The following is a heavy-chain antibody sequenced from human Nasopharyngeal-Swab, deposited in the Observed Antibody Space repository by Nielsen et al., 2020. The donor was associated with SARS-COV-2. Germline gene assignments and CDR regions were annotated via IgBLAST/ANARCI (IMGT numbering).Heavy chain of an antibody. D-gene: IGHD6-13*01. CDR3: AKKDKLQHLDAFDI. Sequence: SETLSLTCTVSGGSISSGSYYWSWIRQPAGKGLEWIGRILTNGSTNYNPSLKSRITISVDTSKSQFSLRLSSVTAADTAVYYCAKKDKLQHLDAFDIWGQGTVVTVSS. CDR2: ILTNGST. J-gene: IGHJ3*02. V-gene: IGHV4-61*02. CDR1: GGSISSGSYY.